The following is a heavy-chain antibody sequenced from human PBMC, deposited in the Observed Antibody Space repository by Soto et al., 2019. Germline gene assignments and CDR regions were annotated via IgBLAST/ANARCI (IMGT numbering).Heavy chain of an antibody. J-gene: IGHJ4*02. CDR1: GFTFSSIS. CDR3: AREYSSSWYSYGVDY. V-gene: IGHV3-21*01. CDR2: ISSSSSYI. D-gene: IGHD6-13*01. Sequence: PGGSLRLSSAAYGFTFSSISMNWVSQAPGKGLEWVSSISSSSSYIYYADSVKGRFTISRDNAKNSLYLKMNSLIAEDTAVYYCAREYSSSWYSYGVDYWGLGTLVTVSP.